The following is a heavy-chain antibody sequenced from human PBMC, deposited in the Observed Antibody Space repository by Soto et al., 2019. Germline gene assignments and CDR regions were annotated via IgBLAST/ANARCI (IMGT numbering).Heavy chain of an antibody. CDR3: ARVRSHYSEPVVTSSWETGRLNWYFDL. V-gene: IGHV3-48*02. Sequence: EVQLVESGGGLVQPGGSLRLSCAASGFTFSSYSMNWVRQAPGKGLEWVSYISSSSSTIYYADSVKGRFTISRDNAKNSLYLQMNSLRDEDTAVYYCARVRSHYSEPVVTSSWETGRLNWYFDLWGRGTLVTVSS. J-gene: IGHJ2*01. CDR2: ISSSSSTI. D-gene: IGHD2-21*02. CDR1: GFTFSSYS.